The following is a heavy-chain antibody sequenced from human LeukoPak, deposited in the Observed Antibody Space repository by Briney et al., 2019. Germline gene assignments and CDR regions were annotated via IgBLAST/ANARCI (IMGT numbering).Heavy chain of an antibody. CDR3: ARRGGLDY. CDR2: IYPGDSNT. D-gene: IGHD3-10*01. Sequence: GESLKISCEGSGYSFSNYWIGWVRQMPGKGLEWMGIIYPGDSNTKYNPSFQGQVTISADKSVSTAYLQWSSLKASDTAMYYCARRGGLDYWGQRTLVTVSS. CDR1: GYSFSNYW. J-gene: IGHJ4*02. V-gene: IGHV5-51*01.